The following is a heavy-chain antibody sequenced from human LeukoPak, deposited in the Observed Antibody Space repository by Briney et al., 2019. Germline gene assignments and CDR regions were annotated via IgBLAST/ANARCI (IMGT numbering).Heavy chain of an antibody. Sequence: GGSLRLSCAPSGFTFSSYSMNWVRQAPGKGLEWVSSISSSSSYIYYADPVKGRFTISRDNAKNSLYLQMNSLRAEDTAVYYCARDLGFGGATAFDYWGQGTLVTVSS. V-gene: IGHV3-21*01. CDR3: ARDLGFGGATAFDY. J-gene: IGHJ4*02. D-gene: IGHD3-16*01. CDR2: ISSSSSYI. CDR1: GFTFSSYS.